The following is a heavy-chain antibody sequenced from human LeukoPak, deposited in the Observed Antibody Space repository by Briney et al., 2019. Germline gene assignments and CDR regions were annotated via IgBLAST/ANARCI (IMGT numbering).Heavy chain of an antibody. V-gene: IGHV3-11*04. J-gene: IGHJ4*02. CDR3: ARDYLGFVE. D-gene: IGHD3-3*01. CDR2: ISSSGSTT. Sequence: GGSLRLSCTVSGFTFSDYYMSWIRQAPGRGLEWISSISSSGSTTYYADSVKGRFTISRDNAKNSLYLQMSSLRIEDTAVYYCARDYLGFVEWGQGTLVIVSS. CDR1: GFTFSDYY.